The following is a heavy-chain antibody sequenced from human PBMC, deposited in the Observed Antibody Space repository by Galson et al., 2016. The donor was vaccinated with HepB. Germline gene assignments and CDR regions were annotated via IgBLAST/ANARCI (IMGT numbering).Heavy chain of an antibody. D-gene: IGHD5-18*01. V-gene: IGHV3-64D*08. Sequence: SLRLSCAAPGFIFSKYTMHWVRQAPGKGLQYVAGISYNGGTTHYADSVKGRFTISRDNSKNTLYLQMSSLRVEDTSVYFCGRQPTYGYPFDYWGQGTLVTVSS. CDR3: GRQPTYGYPFDY. J-gene: IGHJ4*02. CDR1: GFIFSKYT. CDR2: ISYNGGTT.